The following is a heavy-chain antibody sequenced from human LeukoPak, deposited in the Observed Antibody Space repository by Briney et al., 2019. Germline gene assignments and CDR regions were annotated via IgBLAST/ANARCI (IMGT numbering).Heavy chain of an antibody. V-gene: IGHV1-46*01. Sequence: ASVKVSCKASGYTFTSYYMHWVRQAPGQGLEWMGIINPSGGSTSYAQKCQGRVTMTRDTSTSTVYMELSSLRSEDTAVYYCASSAGTRWAFDYWGQGTLVTVSS. CDR3: ASSAGTRWAFDY. D-gene: IGHD6-13*01. J-gene: IGHJ4*02. CDR2: INPSGGST. CDR1: GYTFTSYY.